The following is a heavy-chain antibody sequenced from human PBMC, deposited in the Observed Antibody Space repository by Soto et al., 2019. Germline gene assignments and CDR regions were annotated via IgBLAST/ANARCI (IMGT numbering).Heavy chain of an antibody. CDR2: ISYDGSNK. V-gene: IGHV3-30-3*01. CDR1: GFTFSSYA. D-gene: IGHD3-10*01. J-gene: IGHJ4*02. Sequence: QVQLVESGGGVVQPGRSLRLSCAASGFTFSSYAMQWVRQAPGKGLEWGAVISYDGSNKYYADSVKGRFTISRDNSKNTLYLQINSLRAEDTAVYYCSRPDYSSGSYPDYWGQGTLVTVS. CDR3: SRPDYSSGSYPDY.